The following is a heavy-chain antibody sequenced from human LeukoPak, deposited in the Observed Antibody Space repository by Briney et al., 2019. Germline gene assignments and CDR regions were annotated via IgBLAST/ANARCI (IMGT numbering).Heavy chain of an antibody. CDR2: ISNDGSNK. J-gene: IGHJ4*02. CDR1: GFSFSSYA. D-gene: IGHD1-1*01. CDR3: ARDPVSVGLQINSDY. Sequence: GGSLRLSCAASGFSFSSYAMHWVRQAPGKGLEWVALISNDGSNKYHADSVKGRFTISRDNSKNTLYLQMNGLRAEDTAVYYCARDPVSVGLQINSDYWGQGTLVTVSS. V-gene: IGHV3-30-3*01.